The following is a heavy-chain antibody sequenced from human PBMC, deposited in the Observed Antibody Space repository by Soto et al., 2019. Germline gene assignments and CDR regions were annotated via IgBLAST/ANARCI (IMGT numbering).Heavy chain of an antibody. D-gene: IGHD3-3*01. J-gene: IGHJ4*02. Sequence: ASVKVSCKVSGYTLTELSMHWVRQAPGKGLEWMGGFDPEDGETIYAQKFQGRVTMTADTSTGTAYMELSSLRSDDTAVYYCVRVSELEWLLNQDYWGQGTLVTVSS. V-gene: IGHV1-24*01. CDR1: GYTLTELS. CDR3: VRVSELEWLLNQDY. CDR2: FDPEDGET.